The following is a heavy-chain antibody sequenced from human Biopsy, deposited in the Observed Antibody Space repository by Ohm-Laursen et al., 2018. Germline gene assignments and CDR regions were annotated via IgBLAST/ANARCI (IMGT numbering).Heavy chain of an antibody. D-gene: IGHD3-3*01. CDR1: GYSFTNYG. Sequence: ESSVKVSCKASGYSFTNYGISWVRQAPGQGLEWMGWISDFSGQTNYAQKFQGRVTMTTDASRSTAYMELRTLRSDDTAVYYCAGEDTNYGLGSGPQNYYNNGMDVWGQGTTVIVSS. CDR3: AGEDTNYGLGSGPQNYYNNGMDV. V-gene: IGHV1-18*01. J-gene: IGHJ6*02. CDR2: ISDFSGQT.